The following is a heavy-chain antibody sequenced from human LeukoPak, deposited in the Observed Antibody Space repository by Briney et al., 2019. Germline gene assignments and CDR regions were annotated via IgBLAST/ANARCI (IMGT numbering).Heavy chain of an antibody. J-gene: IGHJ5*02. V-gene: IGHV4-38-2*02. D-gene: IGHD6-13*01. CDR1: GYSISSGYY. CDR3: ARGEAAAGRGWFDP. Sequence: MASETLSLTCTVSGYSISSGYYWGCIRQPPGKGLEWIGSIYHSGSTYYNPSLKSRVTISVDTSKNQFSLKLSSVTAADTAVYYCARGEAAAGRGWFDPWGQGTLVTVSS. CDR2: IYHSGST.